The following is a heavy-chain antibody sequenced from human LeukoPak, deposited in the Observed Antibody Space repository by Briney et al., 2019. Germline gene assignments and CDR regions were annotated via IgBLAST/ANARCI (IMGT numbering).Heavy chain of an antibody. Sequence: HPGGSLRLSCAASGFTFSPSWMHWVRQAPGKGLEWVSRINNDGSYINYADSVKGRFTISRDNAKNTVDLQMNSLRAEDTAVYFCVRDGSAYNFDYWGQGVPVTVSS. CDR3: VRDGSAYNFDY. J-gene: IGHJ4*02. D-gene: IGHD1-14*01. CDR2: INNDGSYI. V-gene: IGHV3-74*01. CDR1: GFTFSPSW.